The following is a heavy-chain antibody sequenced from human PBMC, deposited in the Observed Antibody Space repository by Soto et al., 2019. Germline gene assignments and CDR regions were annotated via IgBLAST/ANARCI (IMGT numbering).Heavy chain of an antibody. V-gene: IGHV1-69*13. J-gene: IGHJ6*02. CDR3: VLGYYYDSSGYYYSGMDV. CDR1: GGTFSSYA. D-gene: IGHD3-22*01. CDR2: IIPIFGTA. Sequence: SVKVSCKASGGTFSSYAISWVRQAPGQGLEWMGGIIPIFGTANYAQKFQGRVTITADESTSTAYMELSSLRSEDTAVYYCVLGYYYDSSGYYYSGMDVWGQGTTVTVSS.